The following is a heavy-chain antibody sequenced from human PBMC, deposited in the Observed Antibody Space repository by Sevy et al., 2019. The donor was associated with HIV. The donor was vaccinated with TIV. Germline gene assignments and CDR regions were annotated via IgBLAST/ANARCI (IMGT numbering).Heavy chain of an antibody. V-gene: IGHV3-15*01. CDR3: ATINTVGSLAY. D-gene: IGHD2-15*01. J-gene: IGHJ4*02. CDR1: GFNFRNVW. CDR2: IKSNTDGGTT. Sequence: GGSLRLSCAASGFNFRNVWMSWVRQAPGKGLEWIGLIKSNTDGGTTEYGAPVKGGITISRDDSKNTLFLQVNSRKAEDTALYYCATINTVGSLAYWGRGTLVTVSS.